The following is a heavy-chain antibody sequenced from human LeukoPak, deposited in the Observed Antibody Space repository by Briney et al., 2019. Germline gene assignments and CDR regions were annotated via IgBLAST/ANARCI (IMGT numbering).Heavy chain of an antibody. V-gene: IGHV3-30*02. CDR2: IRYDGSNK. CDR1: GFTFSSYG. CDR3: VTEVSGSFPT. Sequence: GGSLRLSCAASGFTFSSYGMHWVRQAPGRGLEWVAFIRYDGSNKYYADSVKGRFTISRDNSKNTLYLQMNSLKSEDTAVYYCVTEVSGSFPTWGQGTLVTVSS. D-gene: IGHD1-26*01. J-gene: IGHJ4*02.